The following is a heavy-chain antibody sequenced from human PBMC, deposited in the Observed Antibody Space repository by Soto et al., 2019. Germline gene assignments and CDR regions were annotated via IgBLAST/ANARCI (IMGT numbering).Heavy chain of an antibody. CDR1: GGTFSSYA. CDR3: ARDGGIAEAVPQRPFDY. CDR2: IIPIFGTA. D-gene: IGHD6-13*01. V-gene: IGHV1-69*12. Sequence: QVQLVQSGAEVKKPGSSVKVSCKASGGTFSSYAISWVRQAPGQGLERMGGIIPIFGTANDAQEFQGSITITADESTSTADMELSSLGSEDTTVYYCARDGGIAEAVPQRPFDYWGQGTLVTVSS. J-gene: IGHJ4*02.